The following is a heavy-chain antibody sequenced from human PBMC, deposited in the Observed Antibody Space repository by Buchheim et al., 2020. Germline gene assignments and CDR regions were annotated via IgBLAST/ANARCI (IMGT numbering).Heavy chain of an antibody. CDR3: AREGSSWYRKTYFDY. CDR1: GHTFSDYY. Sequence: QVQLVESGGGLVKPGGSLRLSYAASGHTFSDYYMSWIRQAPGKGLEWVSYISSSGTKIYYADSVRGRFTISRDNAKNSLYLQMNSLRPEDTAVYSCAREGSSWYRKTYFDYWGQGTL. D-gene: IGHD6-13*01. J-gene: IGHJ4*02. V-gene: IGHV3-11*04. CDR2: ISSSGTKI.